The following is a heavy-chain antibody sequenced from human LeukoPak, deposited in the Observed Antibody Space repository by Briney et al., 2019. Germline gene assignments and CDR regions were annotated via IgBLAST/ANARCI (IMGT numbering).Heavy chain of an antibody. CDR1: GGSSSSTTYY. D-gene: IGHD4-11*01. CDR2: IYYRGST. Sequence: SETLSLTCTVSGGSSSSTTYYWGWIRQPPGKGLEWIGSIYYRGSTFYNPSLKSRVTISVDTSKNQFSLKLSSVTAADTAVYYCATCDDYRGDYWGQGTLVTVSS. V-gene: IGHV4-39*07. J-gene: IGHJ4*02. CDR3: ATCDDYRGDY.